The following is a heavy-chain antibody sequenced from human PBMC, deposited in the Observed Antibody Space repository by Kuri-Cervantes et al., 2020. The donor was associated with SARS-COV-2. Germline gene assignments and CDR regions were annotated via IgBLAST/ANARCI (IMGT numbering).Heavy chain of an antibody. CDR3: ARDYDFWSGLYGY. D-gene: IGHD3-3*01. CDR1: GYTFTSYS. CDR2: ISPYNGKT. J-gene: IGHJ4*02. V-gene: IGHV1-18*01. Sequence: ASVKVSCKASGYTFTSYSITWVRQAPGQGLEWMGWISPYNGKTYYAQNLQDRVTMTTDTSTSTAYMDLRSLRSDDTAVYYCARDYDFWSGLYGYWGQGTLVTVS.